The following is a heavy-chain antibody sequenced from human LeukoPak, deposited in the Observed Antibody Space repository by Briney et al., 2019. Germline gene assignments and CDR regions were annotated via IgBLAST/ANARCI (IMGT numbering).Heavy chain of an antibody. Sequence: PGGSLRLSCAVSGFTFSNEAMGWVRQLRGGGLEWVSTISPGGGTTYYADSVRGRFTISRDNAENSLYLQMNTLRAEDTAVYYCARGLYGGNSEGFDYWGQGTLVTVSS. CDR3: ARGLYGGNSEGFDY. V-gene: IGHV3-21*01. CDR2: ISPGGGTT. D-gene: IGHD4-23*01. J-gene: IGHJ4*02. CDR1: GFTFSNEA.